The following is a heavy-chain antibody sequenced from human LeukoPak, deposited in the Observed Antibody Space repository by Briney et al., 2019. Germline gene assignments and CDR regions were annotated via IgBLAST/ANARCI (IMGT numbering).Heavy chain of an antibody. J-gene: IGHJ4*02. CDR1: GYTFTTYA. V-gene: IGHV1-3*01. D-gene: IGHD3-22*01. CDR3: ARDIGYYYDSSGTIDY. Sequence: ASVKVSCKASGYTFTTYAMHWVRQAPGQRLEWMGWINAGNGNTKYSQKFQDRVTITRDTSASTSYMELSSLRSEDTAVYYCARDIGYYYDSSGTIDYWGQGTPVTVSS. CDR2: INAGNGNT.